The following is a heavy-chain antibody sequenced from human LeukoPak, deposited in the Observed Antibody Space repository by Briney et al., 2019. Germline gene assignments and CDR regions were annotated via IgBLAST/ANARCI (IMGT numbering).Heavy chain of an antibody. CDR3: AKCPDWSLEFSDAFDI. J-gene: IGHJ3*02. V-gene: IGHV4-59*01. D-gene: IGHD3-3*01. Sequence: SETLSLTCTVSGGSISSYYWSWIRQPPGKGLEWIGYIYYSGSTNYNPSLKSRVTISVDTSKNQFSLKLSSVTAADTAVYYCAKCPDWSLEFSDAFDIWGQGTMVTVSS. CDR2: IYYSGST. CDR1: GGSISSYY.